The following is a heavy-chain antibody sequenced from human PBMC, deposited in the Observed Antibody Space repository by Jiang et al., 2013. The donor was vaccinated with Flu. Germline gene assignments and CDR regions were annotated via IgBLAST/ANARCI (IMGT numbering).Heavy chain of an antibody. Sequence: LLKPSETLSLTCTVSGGSISSYYWSWIRQPAGKGLEWIGRIYTSGSTNYNPSLKSRVTMSVDTSKNQFSLKLSSVTAADTAVYYCARDREVVAVAGHYYYGMDVWGQGTTVTVSS. D-gene: IGHD6-19*01. V-gene: IGHV4-4*07. CDR3: ARDREVVAVAGHYYYGMDV. CDR2: IYTSGST. J-gene: IGHJ6*02. CDR1: GGSISSYY.